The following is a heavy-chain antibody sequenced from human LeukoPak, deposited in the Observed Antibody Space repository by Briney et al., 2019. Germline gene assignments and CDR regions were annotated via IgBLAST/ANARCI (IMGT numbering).Heavy chain of an antibody. Sequence: GVSLRLSCAASGFTFSSYSMNWVRQAPGKGLEWVAVISYDGSNKYYADSVKGRFTISRDNSKNTLYLQMNSLRAEDTAVYYCAREQIDYWGQGTLVTVSS. V-gene: IGHV3-30*03. J-gene: IGHJ4*02. CDR2: ISYDGSNK. CDR1: GFTFSSYS. CDR3: AREQIDY.